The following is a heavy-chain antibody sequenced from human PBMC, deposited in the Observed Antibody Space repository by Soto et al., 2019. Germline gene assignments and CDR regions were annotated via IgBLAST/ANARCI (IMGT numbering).Heavy chain of an antibody. Sequence: PGGSLRLSCEASGFTVSSNYMSWVRQAPGKGLEWVSFIYSDGSTYYADSVKGRFTISRDNSKNTLYLQMSSLRAEDMAVYYCAREGGGYYFDYWGQGT. CDR2: IYSDGST. V-gene: IGHV3-66*01. D-gene: IGHD3-16*01. CDR3: AREGGGYYFDY. CDR1: GFTVSSNY. J-gene: IGHJ4*02.